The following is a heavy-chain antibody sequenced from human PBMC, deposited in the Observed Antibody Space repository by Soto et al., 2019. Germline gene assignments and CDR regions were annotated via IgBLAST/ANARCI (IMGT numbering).Heavy chain of an antibody. CDR2: IFPGDSDV. Sequence: GESLKISCKGSGYSFSTSWIGWVRQTPGKGLEWMGLIFPGDSDVRYSPSFEGQVTISVDNSITTAYLQWDNLKGSDTATYYCARGVYDSNGYSYPWGQGTLVTVSS. V-gene: IGHV5-51*01. J-gene: IGHJ5*02. CDR1: GYSFSTSW. CDR3: ARGVYDSNGYSYP. D-gene: IGHD3-22*01.